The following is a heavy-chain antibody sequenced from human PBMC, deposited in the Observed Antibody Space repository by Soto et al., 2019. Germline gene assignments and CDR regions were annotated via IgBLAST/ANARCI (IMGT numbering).Heavy chain of an antibody. CDR3: ARVRPAAMVNYHYYGMDV. V-gene: IGHV1-8*02. D-gene: IGHD2-2*01. Sequence: ASVKVSCKASGYTFTSYDINWVRQATGQGLEWMGWMNPNSGNTGYAQKFQGRVTMTRNTSISTAYMELRSLRSDDTAVYYCARVRPAAMVNYHYYGMDVWGQGTTVTVSS. J-gene: IGHJ6*02. CDR1: GYTFTSYD. CDR2: MNPNSGNT.